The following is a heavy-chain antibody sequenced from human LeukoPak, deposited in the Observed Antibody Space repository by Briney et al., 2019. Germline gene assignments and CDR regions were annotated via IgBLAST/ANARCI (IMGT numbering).Heavy chain of an antibody. Sequence: GGSLRLSCAASEFVFSTYWMTWVRQAPGKGLEWVATIKYDGNEKYYVDSVRGRFTISRDNAKNSLYLQMNSLTAEDTAVYYCVRESYSRGDFNWGQGTLVSVSS. CDR2: IKYDGNEK. J-gene: IGHJ4*02. CDR3: VRESYSRGDFN. CDR1: EFVFSTYW. V-gene: IGHV3-7*01. D-gene: IGHD2-21*01.